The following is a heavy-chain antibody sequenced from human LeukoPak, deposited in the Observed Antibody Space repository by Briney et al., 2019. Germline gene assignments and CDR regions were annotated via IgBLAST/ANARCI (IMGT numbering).Heavy chain of an antibody. V-gene: IGHV1-69*13. J-gene: IGHJ5*02. CDR2: IIPIFGTA. CDR1: GGTFSSYA. CDR3: ARENRFEGWFDP. D-gene: IGHD2/OR15-2a*01. Sequence: GASVKVSCKASGGTFSSYAISWVRQAPGQGLEWVGGIIPIFGTANYAQKFQGRVTITADESTSTAYMELSSLRSEDTAVYYCARENRFEGWFDPWGQGTLVTVSS.